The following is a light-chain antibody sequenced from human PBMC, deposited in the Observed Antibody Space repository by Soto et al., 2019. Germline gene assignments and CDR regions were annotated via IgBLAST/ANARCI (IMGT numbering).Light chain of an antibody. V-gene: IGKV1-39*01. CDR3: QRSFTTPLT. CDR1: QNIHSY. CDR2: GVS. J-gene: IGKJ4*01. Sequence: DIQMTQSPSSLSASVGDRVTITCRASQNIHSYLNWYKQTPGKPPKLLIFGVSNLESGVPSRFSGSGSGTDFTLTISSLPREDFATYYCQRSFTTPLTFGGGTKVEIK.